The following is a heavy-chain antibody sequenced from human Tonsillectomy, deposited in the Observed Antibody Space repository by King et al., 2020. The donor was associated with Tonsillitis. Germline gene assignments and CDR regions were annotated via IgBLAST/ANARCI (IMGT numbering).Heavy chain of an antibody. J-gene: IGHJ4*02. V-gene: IGHV3-7*01. CDR3: VRDAMRGGDFDY. Sequence: VQLVESGGGLVQPGGSLRLSCAASGFSFNSYWMVWVRQAPGKGLEWVANIKEDGSEKYFVDSVRGRFTISRDNAKNSLYLQMSSLRAEDTAVYYFVRDAMRGGDFDYWGQGTLVTVSS. CDR2: IKEDGSEK. D-gene: IGHD2-2*01. CDR1: GFSFNSYW.